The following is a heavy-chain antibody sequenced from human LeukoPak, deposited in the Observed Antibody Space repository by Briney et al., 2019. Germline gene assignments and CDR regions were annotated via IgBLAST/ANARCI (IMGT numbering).Heavy chain of an antibody. CDR1: VFIFSSYA. CDR2: ITGSGCST. J-gene: IGHJ4*02. Sequence: GGSLRLSCAATVFIFSSYALSWVRQAPWKGLEWVSIITGSGCSTYFADSVKGRFTISRDNSKNTLYLQMNSLRVEDTAVYYCATRGVGWYFDYWGQGTLVTVSS. D-gene: IGHD3-10*01. V-gene: IGHV3-23*01. CDR3: ATRGVGWYFDY.